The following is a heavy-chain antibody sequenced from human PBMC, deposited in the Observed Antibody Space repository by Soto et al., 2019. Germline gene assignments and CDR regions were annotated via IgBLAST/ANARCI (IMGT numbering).Heavy chain of an antibody. CDR3: AAKGRGYCGGDCYSSVDY. CDR1: GFTFTSSA. CDR2: IVVGSGNT. D-gene: IGHD2-21*02. J-gene: IGHJ4*02. V-gene: IGHV1-58*01. Sequence: SVKVSCKASGFTFTSSAVQWVRQARGQRLEWIGWIVVGSGNTNYAQKFQERVTITRDMSTSTAYMELSSLRSEDTAVYYCAAKGRGYCGGDCYSSVDYCGQGTLVTVSS.